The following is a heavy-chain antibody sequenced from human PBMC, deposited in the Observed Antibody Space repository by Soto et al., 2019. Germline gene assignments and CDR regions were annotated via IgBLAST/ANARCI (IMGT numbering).Heavy chain of an antibody. D-gene: IGHD1-1*01. J-gene: IGHJ6*02. CDR1: GGSISSYY. CDR2: IYYSGST. Sequence: PSETLSLTXTVSGGSISSYYWSWIRQPPGKGLEWIGYIYYSGSTNYNPSLKSRVTISVDTSKNQFSLKLSSVTAADTAVYYCARGQLERLYYYGMDVWGQGTTVTVSS. V-gene: IGHV4-59*01. CDR3: ARGQLERLYYYGMDV.